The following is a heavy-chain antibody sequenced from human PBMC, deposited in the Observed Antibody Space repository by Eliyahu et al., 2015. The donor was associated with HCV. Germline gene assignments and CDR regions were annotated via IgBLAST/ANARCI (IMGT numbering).Heavy chain of an antibody. J-gene: IGHJ4*02. CDR2: INPSGGST. V-gene: IGHV1-46*01. CDR1: GYTFHXLP. D-gene: IGHD2-21*01. Sequence: QVQLLQSGAEVKKTGASVKLSXXASGYTFHXLPYTLGATGPWTRTXWMGVINPSGGSTTYLQKFQGRITVARDTSTSTVSMELNSLRSDDTAVYYCARLAVSAEDHWGQGTLVTVSS. CDR3: ARLAVSAEDH.